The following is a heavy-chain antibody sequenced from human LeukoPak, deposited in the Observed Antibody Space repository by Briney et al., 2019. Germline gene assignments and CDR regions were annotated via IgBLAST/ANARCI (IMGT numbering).Heavy chain of an antibody. V-gene: IGHV3-23*01. CDR2: FSGRCGST. CDR1: GFTFSSYA. CDR3: AKSVQLLWFGESSPAY. D-gene: IGHD3-10*01. J-gene: IGHJ4*02. Sequence: PGGSLRLSCAASGFTFSSYAMSWVRQAPGKGLEWVSAFSGRCGSTYYADSVKGRFTISRDNSKNTLYLQMNSLRAEDTAVYYCAKSVQLLWFGESSPAYWGQGTLVTVSS.